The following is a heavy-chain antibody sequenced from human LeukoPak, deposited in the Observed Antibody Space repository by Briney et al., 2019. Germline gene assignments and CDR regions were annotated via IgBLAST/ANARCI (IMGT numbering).Heavy chain of an antibody. V-gene: IGHV4-59*01. D-gene: IGHD3-10*01. CDR3: ARATGSKYFDY. J-gene: IGHJ4*02. Sequence: LRLSCAASGFTFSSYAMHWIRQPPGRGLEWIGYVYHSGRTNYNPSLRSRVIISVDTSKNQFSLKLSSVTAADTAVYYCARATGSKYFDYWGQGTLVTVSA. CDR1: GFTFSSYA. CDR2: VYHSGRT.